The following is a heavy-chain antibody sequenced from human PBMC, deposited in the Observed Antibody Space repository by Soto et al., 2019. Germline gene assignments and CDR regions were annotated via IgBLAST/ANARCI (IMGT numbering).Heavy chain of an antibody. V-gene: IGHV3-15*01. D-gene: IGHD3-22*01. CDR1: GLTLSNAW. CDR3: TTGTSSGYYAYYFDY. J-gene: IGHJ4*02. CDR2: IKSKADGGTI. Sequence: EVQLVESGGGLVKPGESLRLSCAASGLTLSNAWMSWVRQTPGKGLEWVGRIKSKADGGTIEYPAPVQGRFTISRDDSKNTLYLQMNSLKTEDTAVYYCTTGTSSGYYAYYFDYWGQGTLVTVSS.